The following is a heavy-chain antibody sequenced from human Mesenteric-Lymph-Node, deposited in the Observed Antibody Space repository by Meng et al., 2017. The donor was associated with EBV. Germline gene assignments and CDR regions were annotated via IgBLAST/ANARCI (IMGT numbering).Heavy chain of an antibody. Sequence: QLQLQESALGLVRPSETLSLHCAVYGGSLSDYYWTWIRQPPGKGLEWIGEVNHAGTTIYNPSLESRVTISVDTSKNQFSLKLTSVTAADTAVYFCAALGSFASSIDPWGQGTLVTVSS. V-gene: IGHV4-34*01. J-gene: IGHJ5*02. CDR2: VNHAGTT. CDR3: AALGSFASSIDP. CDR1: GGSLSDYY. D-gene: IGHD3-16*01.